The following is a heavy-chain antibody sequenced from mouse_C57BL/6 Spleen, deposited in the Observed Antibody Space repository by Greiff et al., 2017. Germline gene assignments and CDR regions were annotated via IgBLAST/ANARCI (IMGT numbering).Heavy chain of an antibody. CDR3: ARRIYYGNYDWYFDV. J-gene: IGHJ1*03. Sequence: EVKLVESGGGLVQPGESLKLSCESNEYEFPSHDMSWVRKTPEKRLELVAAINSDGGSTYYPDTMERRFIISRDNTKKTLYLQMSSLRSEDTALYYCARRIYYGNYDWYFDVWGTGTTVTVSS. CDR2: INSDGGST. CDR1: EYEFPSHD. V-gene: IGHV5-2*01. D-gene: IGHD2-1*01.